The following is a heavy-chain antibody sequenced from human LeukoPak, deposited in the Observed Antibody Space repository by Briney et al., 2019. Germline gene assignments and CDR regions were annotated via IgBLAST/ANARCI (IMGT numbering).Heavy chain of an antibody. CDR2: IYYSGST. V-gene: IGHV4-59*01. Sequence: PSETLSLTWTVAGGSISSYYWSWIRQPPGKGLEWIGYIYYSGSTKYNPSLKRRVTISVDTSKTQFSLKLSSVTAADTAVYYCARDERSRYYYMDVWGKGTTVTVSS. CDR3: ARDERSRYYYMDV. CDR1: GGSISSYY. J-gene: IGHJ6*03.